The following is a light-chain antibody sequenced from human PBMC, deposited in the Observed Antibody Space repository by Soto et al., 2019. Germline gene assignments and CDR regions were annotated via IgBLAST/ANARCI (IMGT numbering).Light chain of an antibody. Sequence: QSVLTQPASVSASPGQSITISCTGSSSDVGAYNYVSWYQHHPGRAPKVMIHEVSNRPSGVSTRFSGSKSGNTASLTISGLQAEDEADYYCISYTSSNTWVFGGGTKVTVL. CDR2: EVS. J-gene: IGLJ3*02. V-gene: IGLV2-14*01. CDR3: ISYTSSNTWV. CDR1: SSDVGAYNY.